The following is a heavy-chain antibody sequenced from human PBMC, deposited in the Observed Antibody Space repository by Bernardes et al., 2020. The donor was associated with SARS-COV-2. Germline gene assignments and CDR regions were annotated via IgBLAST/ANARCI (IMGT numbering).Heavy chain of an antibody. CDR1: GFTFNSYS. CDR3: AGREGRPNQADV. Sequence: GGSLRLSCAASGFTFNSYSMNWVRQAPGKGLEWVSIIYDDGRSFYKDSVKGRFTISRDISKNTVYLQMNSLRVEDSALYYCAGREGRPNQADVWGQGTLVTVSS. D-gene: IGHD3-10*01. J-gene: IGHJ1*01. V-gene: IGHV3-53*01. CDR2: IYDDGRS.